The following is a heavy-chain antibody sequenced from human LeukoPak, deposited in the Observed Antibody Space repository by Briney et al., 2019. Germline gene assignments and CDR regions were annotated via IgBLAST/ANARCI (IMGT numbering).Heavy chain of an antibody. CDR3: ARVRSGYYSDY. Sequence: GGSLRLSCAASGFTFSNYWMSWVRQAPGKGLEWVANIKEDGSEKYYVGSVKGRFTISRDNAKSSLYLQMNSLRAEDTAVFYCARVRSGYYSDYWGQGTLVTVSS. CDR2: IKEDGSEK. J-gene: IGHJ4*02. D-gene: IGHD3-22*01. V-gene: IGHV3-7*01. CDR1: GFTFSNYW.